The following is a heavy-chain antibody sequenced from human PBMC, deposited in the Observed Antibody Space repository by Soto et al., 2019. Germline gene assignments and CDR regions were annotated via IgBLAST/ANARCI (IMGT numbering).Heavy chain of an antibody. CDR3: ARDRDTYGLNFFDY. D-gene: IGHD5-18*01. CDR2: INTDGSTT. J-gene: IGHJ4*02. CDR1: GFTFSTYW. Sequence: EVQLVESGGGLVQPGGSLRLSCSASGFTFSTYWMHWVRQAPGKGLVWVSRINTDGSTTTYADSVKGRFTISRDNAKNTLYLQMNSLRAEDTAVYYCARDRDTYGLNFFDYWGQGTVVTVSS. V-gene: IGHV3-74*01.